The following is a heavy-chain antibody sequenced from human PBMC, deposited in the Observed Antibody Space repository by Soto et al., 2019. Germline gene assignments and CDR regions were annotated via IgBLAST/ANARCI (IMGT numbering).Heavy chain of an antibody. V-gene: IGHV6-1*01. CDR1: GDSVSSNSAA. CDR3: TKPHGDGRNYNSNYV. J-gene: IGHJ6*02. CDR2: AYYRSQWYY. D-gene: IGHD6-13*01. Sequence: SQTLSLTCAISGDSVSSNSAAWNWIRQSPSRGLEWLGRAYYRSQWYYDSAVSVRSRITVIPDTSKNQFSLQLNSVTPEDTAVYYCTKPHGDGRNYNSNYVCSHGSTDTESS.